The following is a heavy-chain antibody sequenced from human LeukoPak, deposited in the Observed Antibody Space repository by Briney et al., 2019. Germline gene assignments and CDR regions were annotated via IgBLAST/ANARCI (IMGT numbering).Heavy chain of an antibody. D-gene: IGHD2-2*01. CDR2: INPNSGGT. CDR3: ARDPSHMCSSTSCNEYYYCYMDG. Sequence: ASVKVSCKASGYTFTGYYMHWVRQAPGQGLEWMGWINPNSGGTNYAQKFQGRVTMTRDTSISTAYMELSRLKSDDTAVYYSARDPSHMCSSTSCNEYYYCYMDGWGKGTTVTVSS. V-gene: IGHV1-2*02. CDR1: GYTFTGYY. J-gene: IGHJ6*03.